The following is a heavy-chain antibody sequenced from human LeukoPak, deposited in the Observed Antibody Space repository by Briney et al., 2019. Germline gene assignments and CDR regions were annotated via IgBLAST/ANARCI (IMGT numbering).Heavy chain of an antibody. Sequence: GGSLRLSCVASGLNFDDSAMHWVRQAPGKGLEWVSLISADGGSTFSADSVKGRFSISRDNSKNSLYLQMNSLRSEDTAMYYCAKESGKFDYWGREPWSPSPQ. CDR2: ISADGGST. J-gene: IGHJ4*02. CDR3: AKESGKFDY. CDR1: GLNFDDSA. V-gene: IGHV3-43*02.